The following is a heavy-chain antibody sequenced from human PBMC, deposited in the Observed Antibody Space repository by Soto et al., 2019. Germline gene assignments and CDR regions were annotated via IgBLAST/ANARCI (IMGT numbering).Heavy chain of an antibody. Sequence: PGGSLRLSCAASGFTFDDYTMHWVRQAPGKGLEWVSLISWDGGSTYYADSVKGRFTISRDNAKNSLYLQMNSLRDEDTAVYYCAREGGNLNWFDPWGQGTLVTVSS. J-gene: IGHJ5*02. CDR2: ISWDGGST. D-gene: IGHD1-26*01. CDR1: GFTFDDYT. CDR3: AREGGNLNWFDP. V-gene: IGHV3-43*01.